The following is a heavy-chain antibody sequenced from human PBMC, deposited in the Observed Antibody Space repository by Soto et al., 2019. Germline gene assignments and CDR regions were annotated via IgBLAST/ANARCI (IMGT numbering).Heavy chain of an antibody. CDR1: GFTFSSYD. D-gene: IGHD3-10*01. CDR3: AKSRGSGNNGMDV. J-gene: IGHJ6*02. V-gene: IGHV3-30*18. Sequence: QVQLVESGGGVVQPGRSLRLSCAASGFTFSSYDMHWVRQAPGKGLEWVAAISYDGSNKYYADSVKGRFTISRDNSKNTLYLQRNSLRAEDTAVYYCAKSRGSGNNGMDVWGQGTTVTVSS. CDR2: ISYDGSNK.